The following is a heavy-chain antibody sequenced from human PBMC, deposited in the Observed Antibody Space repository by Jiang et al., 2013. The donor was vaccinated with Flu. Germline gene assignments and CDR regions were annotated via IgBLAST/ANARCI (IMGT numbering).Heavy chain of an antibody. V-gene: IGHV3-30*18. Sequence: QLLESGGGAVQPGRSLRLSCAASGFTFSSYGMHWVRQAPGMGLEWVAAISFDDKSNRFYADSVKGRFTISRDNSNNTLYLQMNSLRPEDTAAYYCAKGQYGDSFLDYWGQGTLVTVSS. CDR2: ISFDDKSNR. CDR1: GFTFSSYG. CDR3: AKGQYGDSFLDY. D-gene: IGHD4-17*01. J-gene: IGHJ4*02.